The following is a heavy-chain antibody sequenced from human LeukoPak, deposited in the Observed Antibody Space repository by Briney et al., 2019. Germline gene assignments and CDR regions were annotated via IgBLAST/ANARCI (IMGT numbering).Heavy chain of an antibody. J-gene: IGHJ4*02. CDR2: IYYSGST. Sequence: SGTLSLTRTGSGGSISSYYWSWIPQPPRKGLGWVGDIYYSGSTNYNPSLKSRVTISVDTSKNQFSLKLSSVTAADTAVYYCARGWSDNWNDGSLYDYWGQGTLVTVSS. D-gene: IGHD1-20*01. V-gene: IGHV4-59*01. CDR1: GGSISSYY. CDR3: ARGWSDNWNDGSLYDY.